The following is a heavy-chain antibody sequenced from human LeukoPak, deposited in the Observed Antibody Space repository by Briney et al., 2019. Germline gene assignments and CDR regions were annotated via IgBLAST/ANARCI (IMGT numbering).Heavy chain of an antibody. CDR1: GGSSSSYY. CDR3: ASHDYVWGREQHAFDI. V-gene: IGHV4-59*01. Sequence: SETLSLTCTVSGGSSSSYYWSWIRQPPGKGLEWIGYIYYSGSTNYNPSLKSRVTISVDTSKNQFSLKLSSVTAADTAVYYCASHDYVWGREQHAFDIWGQGTMVTVSS. J-gene: IGHJ3*02. D-gene: IGHD3-16*01. CDR2: IYYSGST.